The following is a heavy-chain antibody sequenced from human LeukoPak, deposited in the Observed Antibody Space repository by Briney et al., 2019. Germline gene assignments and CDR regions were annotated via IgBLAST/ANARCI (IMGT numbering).Heavy chain of an antibody. V-gene: IGHV1-69*13. D-gene: IGHD4-17*01. CDR3: AAGGYGDATAFIEYFQH. CDR2: IIPIFGTA. Sequence: SLKVSCTASVGTFTSYAISWVRQAPGQGLGWMGGIIPIFGTANYAQKFQGRVTITSDESTSTAYMELSSLRSEDAAVYYSAAGGYGDATAFIEYFQHWGQGTLVTVSS. CDR1: VGTFTSYA. J-gene: IGHJ1*01.